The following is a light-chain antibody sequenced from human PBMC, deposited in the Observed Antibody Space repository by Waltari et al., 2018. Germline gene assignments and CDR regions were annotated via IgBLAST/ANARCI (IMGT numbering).Light chain of an antibody. CDR1: SGHSSNA. J-gene: IGLJ3*02. V-gene: IGLV4-69*01. Sequence: QLVLTQSPSASASLGASVKLTCTLSSGHSSNAIAWLQEQPGKGPRYLMKVNSDGSNSKGDAMPVRFSGSSSGAGRYLTISSRQSGDEADYYCQTRGHGTWVFGGGTKLTVL. CDR3: QTRGHGTWV. CDR2: VNSDGSN.